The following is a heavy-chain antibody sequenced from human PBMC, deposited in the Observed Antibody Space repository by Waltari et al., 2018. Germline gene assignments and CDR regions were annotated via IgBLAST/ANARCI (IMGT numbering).Heavy chain of an antibody. CDR2: INPNSGNT. D-gene: IGHD1-26*01. V-gene: IGHV1-2*06. J-gene: IGHJ3*02. Sequence: QVQLVQSGAEVKKPGSSVKVSCKASGYTFTGDYMRWVRQAPGQGLEWMGRINPNSGNTNYAQKVQQRVTITRDSSTSTAYMELSSLRAEDTAVYYCAAQVSQCETLWEGEPGAFAIWGQGTMVTVSS. CDR1: GYTFTGDY. CDR3: AAQVSQCETLWEGEPGAFAI.